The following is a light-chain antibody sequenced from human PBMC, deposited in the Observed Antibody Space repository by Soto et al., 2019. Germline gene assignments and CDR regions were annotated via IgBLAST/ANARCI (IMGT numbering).Light chain of an antibody. Sequence: EIVLTQSPGSLSLSPGERATLSCRASQSVDSTFFAWYQKKPGQAPRLLIYGASKSATGVPDRFSGSGSGTDFTLTISRLEPEDFAVYYSQQYMSSVTFGQGTKVEI. CDR2: GAS. CDR3: QQYMSSVT. J-gene: IGKJ1*01. CDR1: QSVDSTF. V-gene: IGKV3-20*01.